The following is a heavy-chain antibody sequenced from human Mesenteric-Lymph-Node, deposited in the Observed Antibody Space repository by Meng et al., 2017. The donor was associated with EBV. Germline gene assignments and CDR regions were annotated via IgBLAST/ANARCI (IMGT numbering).Heavy chain of an antibody. Sequence: QVQLGQLGAEVKKPGASVKVSCKTSGHTFTDYYIHWVRQAPGRGLEWMGRISCYNGDTNYAQKLQGRVTMTTDTSTNTAYMDLRGLRSDDTAVYYCARDPSNTSGRYAYFDYWGQGTLVTVSS. J-gene: IGHJ4*02. CDR2: ISCYNGDT. D-gene: IGHD6-19*01. V-gene: IGHV1-18*04. CDR3: ARDPSNTSGRYAYFDY. CDR1: GHTFTDYY.